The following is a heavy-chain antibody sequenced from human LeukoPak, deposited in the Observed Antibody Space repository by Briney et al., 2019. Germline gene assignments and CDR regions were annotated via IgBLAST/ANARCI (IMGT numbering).Heavy chain of an antibody. CDR2: ISGSGGST. Sequence: PGGSLRLPCAASGFTFSSYAMSWVRQAPGKGLEWVSVISGSGGSTYYADSVKGRFTISRDNSKNTLYPQMNSLRAEDTAVYYCAKGLYSSGWSFANWGQGTLVTVSS. V-gene: IGHV3-23*01. CDR3: AKGLYSSGWSFAN. J-gene: IGHJ4*02. D-gene: IGHD6-19*01. CDR1: GFTFSSYA.